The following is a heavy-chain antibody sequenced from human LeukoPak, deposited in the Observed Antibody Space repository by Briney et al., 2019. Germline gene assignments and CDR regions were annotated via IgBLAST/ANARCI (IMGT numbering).Heavy chain of an antibody. Sequence: ASVKVSCKTSGYTFTSYGISWVRQAPGQGLEWMGCISAYNGNTNYVQKLQGRVTMTTDTSTSTAYMELRSLRSDDTAVYYCARDRQWFGELKSPFDYWGQGTLVTVSS. V-gene: IGHV1-18*04. CDR1: GYTFTSYG. CDR2: ISAYNGNT. J-gene: IGHJ4*02. CDR3: ARDRQWFGELKSPFDY. D-gene: IGHD3-10*01.